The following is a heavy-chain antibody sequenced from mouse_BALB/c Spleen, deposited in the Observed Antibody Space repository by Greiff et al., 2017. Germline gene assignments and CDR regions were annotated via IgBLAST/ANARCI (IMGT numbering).Heavy chain of an antibody. J-gene: IGHJ3*01. V-gene: IGHV5-6-5*01. CDR1: GFTFSSYA. CDR2: ISSGGST. D-gene: IGHD2-2*01. CDR3: ARGDGYDGGFAY. Sequence: EVQGVESGGGLVKPGGSLKLSCAASGFTFSSYAMSWVRQTPEKRLEWVASISSGGSTYYPDSVKGRFTISRDNARNILYLQMSSLRSEDTAMYYCARGDGYDGGFAYWGQGTLVTVSA.